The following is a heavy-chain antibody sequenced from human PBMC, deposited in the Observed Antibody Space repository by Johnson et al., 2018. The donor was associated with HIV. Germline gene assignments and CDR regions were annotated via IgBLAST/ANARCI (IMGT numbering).Heavy chain of an antibody. D-gene: IGHD2-21*01. V-gene: IGHV3-30*04. Sequence: QEKLVESGGGVVQPGRSLRLSCAASGFTFCSYAMHWVRQAPGKGLQWVAVISYDGSNKYFSDSVKGRFTISRDNSKYTLNLKMNSLRAEDTAVYYCAKGLHIVVEGDAFDIWGQGTMVTVSS. CDR3: AKGLHIVVEGDAFDI. CDR2: ISYDGSNK. J-gene: IGHJ3*02. CDR1: GFTFCSYA.